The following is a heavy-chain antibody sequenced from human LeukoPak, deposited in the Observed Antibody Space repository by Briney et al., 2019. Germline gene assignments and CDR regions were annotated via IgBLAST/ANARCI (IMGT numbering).Heavy chain of an antibody. D-gene: IGHD2-15*01. CDR3: ARDDHATYCSGGSCYSSYYYYGMDV. CDR1: DGSFSGYY. CDR2: INHSGST. J-gene: IGHJ6*02. V-gene: IGHV4-34*01. Sequence: SETLSLTCAVYDGSFSGYYWSWIRQPPGKGLEWIGEINHSGSTNYNPSLKSRVTISVDTSKNQFSLKLSSVTAADTAVYYCARDDHATYCSGGSCYSSYYYYGMDVWGQGTTVTVSS.